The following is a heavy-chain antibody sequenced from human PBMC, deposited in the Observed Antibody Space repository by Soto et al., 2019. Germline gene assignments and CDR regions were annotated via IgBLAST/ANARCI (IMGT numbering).Heavy chain of an antibody. V-gene: IGHV1-69*13. CDR2: IIPIFGTA. J-gene: IGHJ3*02. CDR1: VGSKSRYP. Sequence: SVNRSRKTSVGSKSRYPISCVRHATGQGLEWMGGIIPIFGTANYAQKFQGRVTITADESTSTAYMELSSLRSEDTAVYYCATVNGDTAMVRGAFDIWGQGTMVTVSS. D-gene: IGHD5-18*01. CDR3: ATVNGDTAMVRGAFDI.